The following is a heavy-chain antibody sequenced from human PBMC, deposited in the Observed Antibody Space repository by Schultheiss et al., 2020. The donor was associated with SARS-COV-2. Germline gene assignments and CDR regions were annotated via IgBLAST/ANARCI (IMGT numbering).Heavy chain of an antibody. D-gene: IGHD2-2*01. CDR1: GYTFTSYG. CDR3: AREAPGYCSSTSCYYYYMDV. Sequence: ASVKVSCKASGYTFTSYGISWVRQAPGQGLEWMGWISAYNGNTNYAQKLQGGVTMTTDTSTSTAYMELRSLRSDDTAVYYCAREAPGYCSSTSCYYYYMDVWGKGTTVTVSS. J-gene: IGHJ6*03. V-gene: IGHV1-18*01. CDR2: ISAYNGNT.